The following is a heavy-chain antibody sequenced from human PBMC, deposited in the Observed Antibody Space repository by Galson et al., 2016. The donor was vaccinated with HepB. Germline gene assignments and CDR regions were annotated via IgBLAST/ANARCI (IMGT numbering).Heavy chain of an antibody. V-gene: IGHV3-30*18. Sequence: SLRLSCAASGLTFNNYGMHWVRQAPGKGLEWVAIISTDGNNKHYGDSVKGRFTISRDNSKNTLYLQMRSLRTEDTAVNYCAKDGHSDVLTGYSYYFDYWGQGTLVTVSS. D-gene: IGHD3-9*01. J-gene: IGHJ4*02. CDR3: AKDGHSDVLTGYSYYFDY. CDR1: GLTFNNYG. CDR2: ISTDGNNK.